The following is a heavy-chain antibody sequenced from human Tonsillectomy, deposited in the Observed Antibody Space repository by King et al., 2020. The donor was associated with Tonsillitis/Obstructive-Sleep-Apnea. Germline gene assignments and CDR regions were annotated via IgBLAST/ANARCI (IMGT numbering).Heavy chain of an antibody. CDR2: IDPNVGTT. D-gene: IGHD2-2*01. CDR3: ARWFSSTSCYDY. Sequence: VQLVESGAEVREPGASVKVSCTASGYTFTTYYMHWVRQAPGQGLEWMGIIDPNVGTTNYAQKFQGRVTMTRDTTSRTDYMELNSMRSEDTAVYYCARWFSSTSCYDYWGQGSLVTVSS. CDR1: GYTFTTYY. V-gene: IGHV1-46*01. J-gene: IGHJ4*03.